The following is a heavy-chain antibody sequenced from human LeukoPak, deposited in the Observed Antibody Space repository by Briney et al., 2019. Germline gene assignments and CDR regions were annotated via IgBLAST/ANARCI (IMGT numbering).Heavy chain of an antibody. CDR2: INHSGST. CDR3: AVYGSEGREDF. D-gene: IGHD3-10*01. CDR1: GGSFSGYY. Sequence: SETLSLTCAVYGGSFSGYYWSWIRQPPGKGLEWIGEINHSGSTNYNPSLKSRVTMSVDTSTNQFSLKLISVTAADTAGYYCAVYGSEGREDFWGQGTLVTVSS. V-gene: IGHV4-34*01. J-gene: IGHJ4*02.